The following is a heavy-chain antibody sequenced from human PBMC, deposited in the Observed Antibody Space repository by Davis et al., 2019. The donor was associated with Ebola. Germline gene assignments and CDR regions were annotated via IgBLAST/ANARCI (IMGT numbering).Heavy chain of an antibody. V-gene: IGHV4-59*01. D-gene: IGHD3-10*01. Sequence: SETLSLTCTVSGGSISSYYWSWIRQPPGKGLEWIGYIYYSGSTSCNPSLKSRATISVDTSKNQFSLKLSSVTAADTAVYFCAREYGSAAFDIWGQGTMVTVSS. CDR1: GGSISSYY. J-gene: IGHJ3*02. CDR3: AREYGSAAFDI. CDR2: IYYSGST.